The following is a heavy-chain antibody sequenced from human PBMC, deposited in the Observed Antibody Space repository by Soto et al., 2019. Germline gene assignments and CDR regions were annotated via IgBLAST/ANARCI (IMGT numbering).Heavy chain of an antibody. CDR3: ARGEVPVAGTTGGGYFDY. Sequence: GGSLRLSCAASGFTFSSYGMHWVRQAPGKGLEWVAVIWYDGSNKYYADSVKGRFTISRDNSKNTLYLQMNSLRAEDTAVYYCARGEVPVAGTTGGGYFDYWGQGTLVTVSS. CDR1: GFTFSSYG. V-gene: IGHV3-33*01. D-gene: IGHD6-19*01. CDR2: IWYDGSNK. J-gene: IGHJ4*02.